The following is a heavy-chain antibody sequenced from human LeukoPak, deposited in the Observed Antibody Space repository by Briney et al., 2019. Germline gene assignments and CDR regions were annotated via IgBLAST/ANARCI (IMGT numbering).Heavy chain of an antibody. CDR3: ARDAPYYYDSSGYSDY. CDR2: IYTDGRT. Sequence: GGSLRLSCAASGFTVSNNYMTWVRQAPGKGLEWVSVIYTDGRTHYADSVKGRFTISRDNAKNSLYLQMNSLRAEDTAVYYCARDAPYYYDSSGYSDYWGQGTLVTVSS. CDR1: GFTVSNNY. J-gene: IGHJ4*02. V-gene: IGHV3-53*01. D-gene: IGHD3-22*01.